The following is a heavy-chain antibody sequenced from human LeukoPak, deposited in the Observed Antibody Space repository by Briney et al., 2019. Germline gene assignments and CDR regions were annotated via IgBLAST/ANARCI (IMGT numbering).Heavy chain of an antibody. V-gene: IGHV4-34*01. CDR3: ARYRGASGYHFDY. CDR2: IYRSGST. Sequence: NPSETLSLTCAISGASFSGYSWTWIRQPPGKGLEWIGEIYRSGSTNYNPSLKSRVTISVDKSKNQFSLKLSSVTAADTAMYYCARYRGASGYHFDYWGQGTLVTVSS. CDR1: GASFSGYS. J-gene: IGHJ4*02. D-gene: IGHD5-12*01.